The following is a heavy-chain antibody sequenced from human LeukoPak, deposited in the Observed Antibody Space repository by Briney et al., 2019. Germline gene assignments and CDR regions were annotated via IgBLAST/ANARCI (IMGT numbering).Heavy chain of an antibody. CDR1: GFTLSSYS. CDR3: ATNYYDSSGYWSY. Sequence: GGSLRLSCAASGFTLSSYSMSWVRQAPGKGLEWVSSISTSSSYIYYADSVKGRFTISRDNAKNSLYLQMNSLRAEDTAVYYCATNYYDSSGYWSYWGQGTLVTVSS. J-gene: IGHJ4*02. D-gene: IGHD3-22*01. CDR2: ISTSSSYI. V-gene: IGHV3-21*01.